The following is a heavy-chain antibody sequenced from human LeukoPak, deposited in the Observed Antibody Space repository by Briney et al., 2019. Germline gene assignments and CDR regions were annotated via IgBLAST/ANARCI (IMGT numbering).Heavy chain of an antibody. J-gene: IGHJ4*02. D-gene: IGHD3-10*01. Sequence: PSETLSLTCKVSTYSVRSDLHWSWIRQSPGRGLEWIASIYQSGHAYYSPSLKSRVLISFDTSKKELSLKINSVTATDTALYYCASLRFGDSYFDFWGQGTLVTVSS. CDR2: IYQSGHA. CDR1: TYSVRSDLH. CDR3: ASLRFGDSYFDF. V-gene: IGHV4-38-2*02.